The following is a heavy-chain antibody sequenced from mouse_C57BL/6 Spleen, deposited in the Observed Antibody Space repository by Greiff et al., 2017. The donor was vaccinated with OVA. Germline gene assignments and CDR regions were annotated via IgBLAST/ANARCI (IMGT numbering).Heavy chain of an antibody. Sequence: QVQLKQSGPELVKPGASVKLSCKASGYTFTSYDINWVKQRPGQGLEWIGWIYPRDGSTKYYEKFKGKATLTVDTSSSTAYMELHSLTSEDSAVYFCSTGSDYWGQGTTLTVSS. D-gene: IGHD4-1*01. CDR1: GYTFTSYD. CDR3: STGSDY. CDR2: IYPRDGST. V-gene: IGHV1-85*01. J-gene: IGHJ2*01.